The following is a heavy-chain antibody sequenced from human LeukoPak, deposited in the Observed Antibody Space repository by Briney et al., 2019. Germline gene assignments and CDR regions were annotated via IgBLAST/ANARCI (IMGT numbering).Heavy chain of an antibody. CDR2: ISSSGNFI. J-gene: IGHJ4*02. CDR3: ARDQFGYDSRTYSDY. V-gene: IGHV3-21*01. CDR1: GFTFSTYG. Sequence: PGGSLRLSCAASGFTFSTYGRNWVRQAPGKGLQWVSSISSSGNFIYYADSVKGGFTIFREYAKNSLYLKINSLRAQDTAVYFCARDQFGYDSRTYSDYWGQGTLVTVSS. D-gene: IGHD3-22*01.